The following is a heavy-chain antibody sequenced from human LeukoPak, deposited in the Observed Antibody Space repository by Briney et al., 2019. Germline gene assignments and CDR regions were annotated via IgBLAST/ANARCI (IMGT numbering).Heavy chain of an antibody. CDR3: ARGGGYYYDSSGYYSY. V-gene: IGHV4-34*01. CDR2: INHSGST. Sequence: PSETLSLXCAVYGGSFSGYYWSWIRQPPGKGLEWIGEINHSGSTNYNPSLKSRVTISVDTSKNQFSLKLSSATAADTAVYYCARGGGYYYDSSGYYSYWGQGTLVTVSS. J-gene: IGHJ4*02. CDR1: GGSFSGYY. D-gene: IGHD3-22*01.